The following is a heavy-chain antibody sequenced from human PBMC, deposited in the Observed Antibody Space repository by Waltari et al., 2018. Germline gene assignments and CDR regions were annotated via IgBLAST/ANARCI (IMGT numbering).Heavy chain of an antibody. V-gene: IGHV4-38-2*02. CDR1: GYSNSSGYF. J-gene: IGHJ5*02. CDR3: AREAYGDYNNWFDP. Sequence: QVQLQESGPGLVKPSETLSLTCSVSGYSNSSGYFWGWIRQPPGKGLEWIGSIYHSGSNYYNPSLKNRVTISVDTSKNQFSLKLSSVTAADTAVYYCAREAYGDYNNWFDPWGQGTLVTVSS. CDR2: IYHSGSN. D-gene: IGHD4-17*01.